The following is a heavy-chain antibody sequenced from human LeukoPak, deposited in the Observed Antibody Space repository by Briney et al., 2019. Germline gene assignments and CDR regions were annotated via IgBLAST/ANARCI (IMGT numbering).Heavy chain of an antibody. CDR3: ARDWAGLYSGSYYDY. Sequence: GASVKVSCKASGYTFTSYGISWVRQAPGQGLEWMGWISAYNGNTNYAQKLQGRVTMTTDTSTSTAYMELRSLRSDDTAVYYCARDWAGLYSGSYYDYWGQGTLVTVSS. CDR2: ISAYNGNT. J-gene: IGHJ4*02. CDR1: GYTFTSYG. D-gene: IGHD1-26*01. V-gene: IGHV1-18*01.